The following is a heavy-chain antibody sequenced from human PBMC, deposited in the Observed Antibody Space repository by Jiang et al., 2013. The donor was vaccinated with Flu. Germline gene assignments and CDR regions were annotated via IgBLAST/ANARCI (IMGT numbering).Heavy chain of an antibody. Sequence: GAEVKKPGESLKISCKGSGYSFTSYWIGWVRQMPGKGLEWMGIIYPGDSDTRYSPSFQGQVTISADKSISTAYLQWSSLKASDTAMYYCASSTLRFFGTDAFDIWGQGTMVTVSS. CDR3: ASSTLRFFGTDAFDI. CDR1: GYSFTSYW. J-gene: IGHJ3*02. D-gene: IGHD3-3*01. V-gene: IGHV5-51*01. CDR2: IYPGDSDT.